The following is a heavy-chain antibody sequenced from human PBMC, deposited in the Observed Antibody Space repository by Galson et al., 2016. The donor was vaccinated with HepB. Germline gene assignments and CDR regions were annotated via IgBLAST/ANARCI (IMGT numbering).Heavy chain of an antibody. CDR2: ISSSSDTA. V-gene: IGHV3-48*02. J-gene: IGHJ4*02. Sequence: SLRLSCAASGFHFNSYSMDWVRQAPGKGLEWIAYISSSSDTAYYADSVKGRFTISRDSADNSIYLQMNSLTEEDAAVYYCARGLWSYSFDYWGQGTLVAVS. CDR3: ARGLWSYSFDY. CDR1: GFHFNSYS. D-gene: IGHD2-21*01.